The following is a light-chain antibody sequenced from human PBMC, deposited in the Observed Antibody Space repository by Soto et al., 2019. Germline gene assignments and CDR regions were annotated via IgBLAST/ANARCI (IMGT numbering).Light chain of an antibody. V-gene: IGLV2-23*02. J-gene: IGLJ1*01. CDR2: EVS. Sequence: QSALTQPASVSGSPGQSITISCTGTSSDVGSYNLVSWYQQHPGKSPKLMIYEVSKRPSGVSNRFSGSKSGNTASLTISGLMAEDQADYYCCSYAGSSTYVFGPGTKLTVL. CDR1: SSDVGSYNL. CDR3: CSYAGSSTYV.